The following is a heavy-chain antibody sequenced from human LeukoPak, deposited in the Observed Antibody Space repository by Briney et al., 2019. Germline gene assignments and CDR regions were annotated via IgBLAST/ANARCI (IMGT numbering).Heavy chain of an antibody. CDR1: GGSFSGYY. J-gene: IGHJ4*02. CDR3: AREGAIVVVPASHFDY. CDR2: INHSGST. Sequence: SETPSLTCAVYGGSFSGYYWSWIRQPQGKGLGWIGEINHSGSTNYNPSLKSRVTISVDTSKNQFSLKLSSVTAADTAVYYCAREGAIVVVPASHFDYWGQGTLVTVSS. V-gene: IGHV4-34*01. D-gene: IGHD2-2*01.